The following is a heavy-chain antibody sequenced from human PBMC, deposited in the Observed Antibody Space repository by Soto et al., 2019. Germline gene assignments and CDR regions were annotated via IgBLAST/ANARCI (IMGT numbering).Heavy chain of an antibody. J-gene: IGHJ3*02. D-gene: IGHD2-2*01. Sequence: PGGSLRLSCAASGFTFSSYGMHWVRQAPGKGLEWVAVISYDGSNKYYADSVKGRFTISRDNSKNSLYLEMNSLRAEDTAIYYCARDRDPNCGPTICYLDAFDIWGQGTMVTVSS. V-gene: IGHV3-30*03. CDR2: ISYDGSNK. CDR3: ARDRDPNCGPTICYLDAFDI. CDR1: GFTFSSYG.